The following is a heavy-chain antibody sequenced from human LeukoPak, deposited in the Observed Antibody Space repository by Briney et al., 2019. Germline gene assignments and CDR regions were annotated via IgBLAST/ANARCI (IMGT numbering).Heavy chain of an antibody. CDR3: ARTPIGYHGMDV. V-gene: IGHV4-4*02. D-gene: IGHD2/OR15-2a*01. J-gene: IGHJ6*02. Sequence: LSDTLSLTCTVSGGSISSSNWWSWVRQPPGKGLEWIGEIYHSGSTNYNPSLKSRVTISVGKSKDQFSLKLSSVTAADTAVYYCARTPIGYHGMDVWGQGTTVTVSS. CDR2: IYHSGST. CDR1: GGSISSSNW.